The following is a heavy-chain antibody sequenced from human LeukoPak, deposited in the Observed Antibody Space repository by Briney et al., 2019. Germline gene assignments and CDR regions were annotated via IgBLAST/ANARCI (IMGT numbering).Heavy chain of an antibody. CDR3: ARGVLVWFGRHRNWYFDL. J-gene: IGHJ2*01. Sequence: SETLSLTCAVSGGSISTNNWWTWVRQPPGKGLEWIGEIHHSGSTDYNPSLKSRVTISPDKSKNQFSLTLNSVTAADTAVYYCARGVLVWFGRHRNWYFDLWGRGTLVTVSS. V-gene: IGHV4-4*02. D-gene: IGHD3-10*01. CDR1: GGSISTNNW. CDR2: IHHSGST.